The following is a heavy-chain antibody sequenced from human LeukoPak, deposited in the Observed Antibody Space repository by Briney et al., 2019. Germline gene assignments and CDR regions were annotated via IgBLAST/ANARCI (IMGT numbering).Heavy chain of an antibody. J-gene: IGHJ2*01. CDR3: AGGYYYAFDWYFDL. CDR1: GGSISSSSYY. D-gene: IGHD3-22*01. Sequence: PSETLSLTCTVSGGSISSSSYYWGWIRQPPGKGLEWIGSIYYSGSTYYNPSLKSRVTISVDTSKNQFSLKLSSVTAADTAVYYCAGGYYYAFDWYFDLWGRGTLVTVSS. V-gene: IGHV4-39*07. CDR2: IYYSGST.